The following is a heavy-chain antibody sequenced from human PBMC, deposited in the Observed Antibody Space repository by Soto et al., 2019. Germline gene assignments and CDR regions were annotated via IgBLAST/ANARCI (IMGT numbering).Heavy chain of an antibody. CDR3: AKDWGLHRVDYYYYMDV. V-gene: IGHV3-30*18. CDR2: ISYDGSNK. Sequence: GGSLRLSWAASGFTFSSDGMHWVRQAPGKGLEWVAVISYDGSNKYYADSVKGRFTISRDNSKNTLYLQMNSLRAEDTAVYYCAKDWGLHRVDYYYYMDVWGQGTTVTGSS. D-gene: IGHD3-16*01. J-gene: IGHJ6*03. CDR1: GFTFSSDG.